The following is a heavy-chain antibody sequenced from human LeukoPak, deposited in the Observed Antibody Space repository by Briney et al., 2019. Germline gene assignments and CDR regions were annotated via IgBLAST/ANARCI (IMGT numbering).Heavy chain of an antibody. CDR2: ISSSGDTI. V-gene: IGHV3-48*03. J-gene: IGHJ4*02. Sequence: GGSLRLSCAASGFTLSSYEMNWVRQAPGKGLEWVSYISSSGDTIYYADSLRGRFTISRDNAKNSLFLQMNSLRVEDTAVYYCAREPSGVLGLDYWGQGTLVTVSS. CDR3: AREPSGVLGLDY. D-gene: IGHD3-10*01. CDR1: GFTLSSYE.